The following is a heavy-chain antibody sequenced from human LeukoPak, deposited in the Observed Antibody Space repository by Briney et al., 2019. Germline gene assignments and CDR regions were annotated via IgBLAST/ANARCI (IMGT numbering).Heavy chain of an antibody. V-gene: IGHV4-38-2*02. D-gene: IGHD2-8*02. CDR1: GYSISSGYY. J-gene: IGHJ4*02. CDR2: INHSGST. Sequence: SETLSLTCTVSGYSISSGYYWSWIRQPPGKGLEWIGEINHSGSTNYNPSLKSRVTISVDTSKNQFSLKLSSVTAADTAVYYCARHGAFVLSYYFDYWGQGTLVTVSS. CDR3: ARHGAFVLSYYFDY.